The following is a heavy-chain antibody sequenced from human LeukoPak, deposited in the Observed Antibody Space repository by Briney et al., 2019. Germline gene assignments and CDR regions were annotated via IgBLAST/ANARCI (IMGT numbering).Heavy chain of an antibody. V-gene: IGHV1-18*01. CDR3: ARDLWGDVVVAAN. CDR2: ISAYNGNT. D-gene: IGHD2-15*01. J-gene: IGHJ4*02. Sequence: ASVKVSCKASGGTFSSYAISWVRQAPGQGLEWMGWISAYNGNTNYAQKLQGRVTMTTDTSTSTAYMELRSLRSDDTAVYYCARDLWGDVVVAANWGQGTLVAVSS. CDR1: GGTFSSYA.